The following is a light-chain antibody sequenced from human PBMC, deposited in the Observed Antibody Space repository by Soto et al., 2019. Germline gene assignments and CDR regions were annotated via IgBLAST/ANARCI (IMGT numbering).Light chain of an antibody. J-gene: IGKJ2*01. Sequence: EIVLTQSPGTRSLSPGERVILSCRASQSVASNFFAWYQQKPGQAPRLLIYGASSRAPGIPDRFSGSGSGTDFTLTISRLEPEDFAVYYCQQYANSPRTFGQGTKLEIK. CDR2: GAS. CDR3: QQYANSPRT. V-gene: IGKV3-20*01. CDR1: QSVASNF.